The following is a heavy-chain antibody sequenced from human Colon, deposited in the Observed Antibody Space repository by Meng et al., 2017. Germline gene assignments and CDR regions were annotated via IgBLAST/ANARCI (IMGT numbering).Heavy chain of an antibody. J-gene: IGHJ5*02. V-gene: IGHV4-31*03. D-gene: IGHD3-22*01. Sequence: QVRMQESGPGLLKPSQPLPLTCTVSGSSISSEAFYWGWIRQHPGKGLEWIGYMHYSGIANYNPSLNSRIAISVDTSKNHFSLKLSSVTAADTAVYYCARYRYDSSSYSNFFDPWGQGTLVTVSS. CDR1: GSSISSEAFY. CDR2: MHYSGIA. CDR3: ARYRYDSSSYSNFFDP.